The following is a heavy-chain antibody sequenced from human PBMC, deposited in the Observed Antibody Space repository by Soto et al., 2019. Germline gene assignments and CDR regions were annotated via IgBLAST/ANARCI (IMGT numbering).Heavy chain of an antibody. D-gene: IGHD2-2*01. CDR3: ARDQDCSSTSCYQGWYYGMDV. V-gene: IGHV3-21*01. Sequence: GGSLRLSCAASGFTFSGYSMNWVRQAPGKGLEWVSSISSSSSYIYYADSVKGRFTISRDNAKNSLYLQMNSLRAEDTAVYYCARDQDCSSTSCYQGWYYGMDVWGQGTTVTVSS. CDR1: GFTFSGYS. J-gene: IGHJ6*02. CDR2: ISSSSSYI.